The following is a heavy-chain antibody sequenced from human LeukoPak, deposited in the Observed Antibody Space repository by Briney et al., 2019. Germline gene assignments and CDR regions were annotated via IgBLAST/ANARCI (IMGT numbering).Heavy chain of an antibody. CDR2: IIPIFGTA. CDR1: GGTFSSYA. CDR3: ARQSIAAAGDIDY. D-gene: IGHD6-13*01. Sequence: SVKVSCKASGGTFSSYAISWVRQVPGQGLAWMGGIIPIFGTANYAQKFQGRVTITADKSTSTAYMELSSLRSEDTAVYYCARQSIAAAGDIDYWGQGTLVTVSS. J-gene: IGHJ4*02. V-gene: IGHV1-69*06.